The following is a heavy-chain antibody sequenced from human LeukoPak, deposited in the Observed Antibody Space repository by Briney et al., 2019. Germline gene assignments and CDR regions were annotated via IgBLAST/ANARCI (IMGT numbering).Heavy chain of an antibody. D-gene: IGHD6-13*01. J-gene: IGHJ6*02. V-gene: IGHV4-30-4*08. CDR2: IYYSGST. Sequence: SETLSLTCSVSAASISNGDYYWSWLRQPPGKGLEWIGYIYYSGSTYFNPSLKSRVTMSMDTSKNQFSLKLSSVTAADTAVYYCARLMRAAAGFHYYYYGMDVWGQGTTVTVSS. CDR3: ARLMRAAAGFHYYYYGMDV. CDR1: AASISNGDYY.